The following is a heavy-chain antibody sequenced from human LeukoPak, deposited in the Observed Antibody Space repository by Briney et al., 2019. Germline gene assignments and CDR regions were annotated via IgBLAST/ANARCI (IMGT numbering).Heavy chain of an antibody. CDR3: ASDSQSTVTYFYYYYYMDV. CDR1: GFTFSDYY. J-gene: IGHJ6*03. D-gene: IGHD4-17*01. V-gene: IGHV3-11*04. CDR2: ISSSGSTI. Sequence: GGSLRLSCAASGFTFSDYYMSRIRQAPGKGLEWVSYISSSGSTIYYADSVKGRFTISRDNAKNSLYLQMNSLRAEDTAVYYCASDSQSTVTYFYYYYYMDVWGKGTTVTVSS.